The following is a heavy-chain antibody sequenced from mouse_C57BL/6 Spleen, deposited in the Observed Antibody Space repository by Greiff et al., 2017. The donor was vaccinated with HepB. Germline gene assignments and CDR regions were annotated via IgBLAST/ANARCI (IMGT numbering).Heavy chain of an antibody. V-gene: IGHV1-69*01. CDR1: GYTFTSYW. CDR3: ARRGEARGFAY. D-gene: IGHD3-1*01. J-gene: IGHJ3*01. CDR2: IDPSDSYT. Sequence: QVQLQQPGAELVMPGASVKLSCKASGYTFTSYWMHWVKQRPGQGLEWIGEIDPSDSYTNYNQKFKDKATLTVDKSSSTAYMQLSSLTSEDSAVYYCARRGEARGFAYWGQGTLVTVSA.